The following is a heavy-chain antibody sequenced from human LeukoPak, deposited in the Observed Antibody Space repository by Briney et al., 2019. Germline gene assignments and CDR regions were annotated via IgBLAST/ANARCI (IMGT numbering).Heavy chain of an antibody. J-gene: IGHJ4*02. CDR3: ARDLFGYSSSSPDY. CDR2: INPNSGGT. CDR1: GYTFTGYY. Sequence: ASVKVSCKAPGYTFTGYYMHWVRQAPGQGLEWMGWINPNSGGTNYAQKFQGRVTMTRDTSISTAYMELSRLRSDDTAVYYCARDLFGYSSSSPDYWGQGTLVTVSS. D-gene: IGHD6-13*01. V-gene: IGHV1-2*02.